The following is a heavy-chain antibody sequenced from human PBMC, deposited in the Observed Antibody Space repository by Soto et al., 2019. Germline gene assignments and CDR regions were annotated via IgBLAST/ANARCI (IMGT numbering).Heavy chain of an antibody. CDR1: GFTFDNYA. J-gene: IGHJ4*02. V-gene: IGHV3-9*01. CDR3: ATLPLYCSDFDC. CDR2: ISWNGSSI. D-gene: IGHD3-10*01. Sequence: EVQLVESGGGLVQPGRSLRLSCAASGFTFDNYAIHWVRRAPGKGLEWVAGISWNGSSIGYADSVKGRFTISRDNAKNSLFLQMNSLTAEDTARYYCATLPLYCSDFDCWGRGTLVSVSS.